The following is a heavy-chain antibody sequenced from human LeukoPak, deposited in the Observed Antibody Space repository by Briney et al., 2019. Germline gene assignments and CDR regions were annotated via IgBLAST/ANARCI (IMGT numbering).Heavy chain of an antibody. CDR3: ARSELSPGWFDP. D-gene: IGHD1-26*01. CDR2: IIPIFGTA. J-gene: IGHJ5*02. CDR1: GGTFSSYA. Sequence: ASVKVSCKASGGTFSSYAISWVRQAPGQGLEWMGGIIPIFGTANYAQKFQGRVTITMDESTSTAYMELSSLRSEDTAVYYCARSELSPGWFDPWGQGTLVTVSS. V-gene: IGHV1-69*05.